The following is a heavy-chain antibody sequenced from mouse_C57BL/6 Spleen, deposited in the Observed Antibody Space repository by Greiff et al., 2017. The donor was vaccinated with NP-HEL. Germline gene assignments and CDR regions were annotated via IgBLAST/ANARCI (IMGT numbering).Heavy chain of an antibody. CDR1: GFTFSSYA. CDR3: ARDPYYSNSAWFAY. D-gene: IGHD2-5*01. Sequence: EVKLVESGGGLVKPGGSLKLSCAASGFTFSSYAMSWVRQTPEKRLEWVATISDGASYTYYPDNVKGRFTISRDNAKNNLYLQMSHLKSEDTAMYYCARDPYYSNSAWFAYWGQGTLVTVSA. CDR2: ISDGASYT. J-gene: IGHJ3*01. V-gene: IGHV5-4*01.